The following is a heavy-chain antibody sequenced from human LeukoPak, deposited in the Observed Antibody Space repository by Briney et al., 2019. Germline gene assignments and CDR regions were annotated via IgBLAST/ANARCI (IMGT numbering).Heavy chain of an antibody. J-gene: IGHJ4*02. CDR1: GYSFTSYA. D-gene: IGHD3-22*01. CDR3: ARGGYYDSSGYYPVGYYFDY. V-gene: IGHV1-69*13. CDR2: ITPIFGTA. Sequence: SVKVSCKASGYSFTSYAISWVRQAPGQGLEWMGGITPIFGTANYAQKFQGRVTITADESTSTAYMELSSLRSEDTAVYYCARGGYYDSSGYYPVGYYFDYWGQGTLVTVSS.